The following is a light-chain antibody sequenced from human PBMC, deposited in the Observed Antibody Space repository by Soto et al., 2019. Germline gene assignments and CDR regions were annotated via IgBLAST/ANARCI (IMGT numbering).Light chain of an antibody. V-gene: IGKV4-1*01. CDR2: WAS. Sequence: EIVMAQFPETLAVSVGERATIKCRSSQSLLHSSDNRNYLTWYQQKPGQPPKLLIYWASTRHSGVPDRFSGSGSGTDFTLTINSLQAEDVAVYYCQQYYSTPWTFGQWTKVEIK. CDR3: QQYYSTPWT. CDR1: QSLLHSSDNRNY. J-gene: IGKJ1*01.